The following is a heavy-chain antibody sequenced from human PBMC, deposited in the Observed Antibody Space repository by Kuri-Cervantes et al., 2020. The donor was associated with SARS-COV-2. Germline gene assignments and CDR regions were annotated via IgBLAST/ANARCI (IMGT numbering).Heavy chain of an antibody. Sequence: ASVKVSCKASGYSLTNYYGYYMHWVRQAPGQGLEWMGWINPNSGDTSYAEMFQGRVAMTRDTSISTAYMELSRLTSDDTAVYYCARVGFVVVPAAIRANNRFDPWGQGTLVTVSS. CDR1: GYSLTNYYGYY. CDR3: ARVGFVVVPAAIRANNRFDP. J-gene: IGHJ5*02. D-gene: IGHD2-2*01. V-gene: IGHV1-2*02. CDR2: INPNSGDT.